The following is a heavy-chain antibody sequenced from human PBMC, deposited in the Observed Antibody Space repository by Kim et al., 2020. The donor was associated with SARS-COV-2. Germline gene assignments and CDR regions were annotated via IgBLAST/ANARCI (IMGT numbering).Heavy chain of an antibody. CDR3: AKSLSGYYYAADY. CDR2: ISYDGSNK. V-gene: IGHV3-30*18. Sequence: GGSLRLSCAASGFTFSSYGMHWVRQAPGKGLEWVAVISYDGSNKYYADSVKGRFTISRDNSKNTLYLQMNSLRAEDTAVYYCAKSLSGYYYAADYWGQGTLVTVSS. CDR1: GFTFSSYG. D-gene: IGHD3-22*01. J-gene: IGHJ4*02.